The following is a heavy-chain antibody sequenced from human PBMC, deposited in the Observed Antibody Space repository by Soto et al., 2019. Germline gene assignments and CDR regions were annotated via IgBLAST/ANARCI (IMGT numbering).Heavy chain of an antibody. CDR1: GGSISSYY. V-gene: IGHV4-59*08. CDR3: ARHARSLRAWCDP. D-gene: IGHD3-16*01. Sequence: QVQLQESGPGLVKPSETLSLTCTVSGGSISSYYWSWIRQPPGKGLEWIGYIYYSGSTNYNPSLKSRVTISVDTSKNQFSLTLSSVTAADTAVYYGARHARSLRAWCDPWGQGTLVTVSS. CDR2: IYYSGST. J-gene: IGHJ5*02.